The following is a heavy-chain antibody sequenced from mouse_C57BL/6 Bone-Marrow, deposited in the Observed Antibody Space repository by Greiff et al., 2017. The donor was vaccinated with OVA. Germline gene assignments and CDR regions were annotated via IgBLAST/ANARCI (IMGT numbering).Heavy chain of an antibody. D-gene: IGHD1-1*01. CDR2: IDPETGGT. Sequence: QVQLKESGAELVRPGASVTLSCNASGYTFTDYEMHWVKQTPVHGLEWIGAIDPETGGTAYNQKFKGKAILTADKSSSTAYMELRSLTSEDSAVYYCTKEKRVLRSWFAYWGQGTLVTVSA. V-gene: IGHV1-15*01. CDR1: GYTFTDYE. J-gene: IGHJ3*01. CDR3: TKEKRVLRSWFAY.